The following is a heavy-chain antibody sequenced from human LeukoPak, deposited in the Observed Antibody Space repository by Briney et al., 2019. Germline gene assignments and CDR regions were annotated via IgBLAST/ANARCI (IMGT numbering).Heavy chain of an antibody. V-gene: IGHV3-30*02. CDR1: GFTFSSYA. D-gene: IGHD3-16*01. J-gene: IGHJ4*02. CDR2: LRYDGSSE. Sequence: PGGSLRLSCAASGFTFSSYAMHWVRQAPGKGLEWVAFLRYDGSSEYYADSVRGRFTISRDNSKSTLYLQMNSLRAEDTAVYYCARASSLGGLTDPLDYWGQGTLVTVSS. CDR3: ARASSLGGLTDPLDY.